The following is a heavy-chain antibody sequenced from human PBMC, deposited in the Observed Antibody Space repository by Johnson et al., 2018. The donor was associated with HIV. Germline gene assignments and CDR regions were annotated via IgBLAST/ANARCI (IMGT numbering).Heavy chain of an antibody. CDR3: ARGLGWLQFDGAFDI. V-gene: IGHV3-66*01. CDR1: GFTVSSNY. Sequence: VQLVESGGGLVQPGGSLRLSCAASGFTVSSNYMSWVRQAPGKGLEWVSVIYSGGSTYYADSVQGRFTISRDNSKNTLYLQMNSLRAEDTAVYYCARGLGWLQFDGAFDIWGQGTMVTVSS. D-gene: IGHD5-24*01. CDR2: IYSGGST. J-gene: IGHJ3*02.